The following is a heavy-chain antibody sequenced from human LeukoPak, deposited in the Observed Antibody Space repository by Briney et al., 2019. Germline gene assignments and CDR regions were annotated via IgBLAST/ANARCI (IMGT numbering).Heavy chain of an antibody. V-gene: IGHV4-39*07. CDR2: IYYSGST. J-gene: IGHJ4*02. CDR3: ARTWIQKFDY. CDR1: GGSISSSSYY. D-gene: IGHD5-18*01. Sequence: PSETLSLTCTVSGGSISSSSYYWGWIRQPPGKGLEWIGSIYYSGSTYYNPSLKSRVTISVDTSKNQFSLKLSSVTAADTAVYYCARTWIQKFDYWGQGTLVTVSS.